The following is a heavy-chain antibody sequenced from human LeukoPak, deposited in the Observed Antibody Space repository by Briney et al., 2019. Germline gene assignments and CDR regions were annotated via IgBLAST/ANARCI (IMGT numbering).Heavy chain of an antibody. CDR3: AKDRGYYYDSSGPDY. CDR2: ITGSTSYI. CDR1: GFTFSNYN. D-gene: IGHD3-22*01. J-gene: IGHJ4*02. V-gene: IGHV3-21*01. Sequence: GGSLRLSCAASGFTFSNYNMNWVRQAPGKGLEWVSSITGSTSYIYYADSVKGRFTISRDNAKNSLYLQMNSLRAEDTAVYYCAKDRGYYYDSSGPDYWGQGTLVTVSS.